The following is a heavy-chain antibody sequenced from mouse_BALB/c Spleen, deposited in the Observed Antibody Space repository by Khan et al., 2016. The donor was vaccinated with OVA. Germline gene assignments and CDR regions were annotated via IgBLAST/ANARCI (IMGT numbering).Heavy chain of an antibody. CDR3: ARSYYDGSSTWFAY. D-gene: IGHD1-1*01. Sequence: QVQLQQSGAELVKPGASVKLSCKASGYTFSSYWMHWVKQRPGQGLEWIGEIDPSDSHTNYNQKFKGKATLNVDKSSSTAYMHLSSLTSEDSAVYYGARSYYDGSSTWFAYWGQGTLVTVSA. V-gene: IGHV1-69*02. J-gene: IGHJ3*01. CDR2: IDPSDSHT. CDR1: GYTFSSYW.